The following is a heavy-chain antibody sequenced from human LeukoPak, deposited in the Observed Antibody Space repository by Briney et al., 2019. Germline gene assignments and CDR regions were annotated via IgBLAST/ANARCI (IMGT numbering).Heavy chain of an antibody. J-gene: IGHJ6*03. CDR2: ISAYNGNT. D-gene: IGHD3-22*01. Sequence: ASVKVSCKASGYTFTSYGISWVRQAPGQGLEWMGWISAYNGNTNYAQKLQGRVTMTTDTSTSTAYMELRSLRSDDTAVYYCARGYYYDSSGYPDYYYYYMDVWGKGTTVTVSS. CDR3: ARGYYYDSSGYPDYYYYYMDV. V-gene: IGHV1-18*01. CDR1: GYTFTSYG.